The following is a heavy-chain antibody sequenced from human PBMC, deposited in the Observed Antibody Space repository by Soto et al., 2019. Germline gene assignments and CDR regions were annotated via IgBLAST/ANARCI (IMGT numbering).Heavy chain of an antibody. J-gene: IGHJ4*02. V-gene: IGHV1-3*01. Sequence: GASVKVSCKASGYTFTSYAMHWVRQAPGQRLEWMGWINAGNGNTKYSQKFQGRVTITRDTSASTAYMELSGLRSEDTAVYYCARDSHPYDFWYYFDYWGQGTLVTVSS. CDR1: GYTFTSYA. D-gene: IGHD3-3*01. CDR3: ARDSHPYDFWYYFDY. CDR2: INAGNGNT.